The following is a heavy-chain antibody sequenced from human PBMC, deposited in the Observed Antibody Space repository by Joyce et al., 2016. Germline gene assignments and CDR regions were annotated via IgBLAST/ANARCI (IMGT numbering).Heavy chain of an antibody. J-gene: IGHJ5*02. Sequence: QVQLQESGPGLVKPSQTLSLTCAVSGDSITSGCYYWTWIRQHPGQGLEWLGFIFYTGATYYNPSLKSRITMSLDTSKNQFSLKLSSVTAADTAVYYCAKTNYDWFDPWGQGTLVTVSS. D-gene: IGHD4/OR15-4a*01. V-gene: IGHV4-31*11. CDR1: GDSITSGCYY. CDR2: IFYTGAT. CDR3: AKTNYDWFDP.